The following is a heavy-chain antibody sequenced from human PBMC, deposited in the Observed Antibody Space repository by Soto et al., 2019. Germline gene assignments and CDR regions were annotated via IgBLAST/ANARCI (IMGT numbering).Heavy chain of an antibody. J-gene: IGHJ6*02. D-gene: IGHD3-16*02. CDR2: IYYSGST. V-gene: IGHV4-59*01. CDR1: GGSISSYY. CDR3: ERTIAIHADGGYGMDV. Sequence: SETLSLTCTVSGGSISSYYWSWIRQPPGKGLEWIGYIYYSGSTNYNPSLKSRVTISVDTSKNQFSLKLSSVTAADTAVYYCERTIAIHADGGYGMDVWGQGTTVTVSS.